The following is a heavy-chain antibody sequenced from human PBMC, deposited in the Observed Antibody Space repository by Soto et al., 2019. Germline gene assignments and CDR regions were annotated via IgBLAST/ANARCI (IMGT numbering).Heavy chain of an antibody. CDR2: IAPGNGNT. J-gene: IGHJ4*02. CDR3: AKGSRMWTPDY. D-gene: IGHD2-21*01. V-gene: IGHV1-3*01. CDR1: GYTFTDSA. Sequence: ASVKVSCKASGYTFTDSAIHWVRQAPGQSLELLGWIAPGNGNTKYSQKFQGRVTITKDTSATTAYMELSSLRSEDTAVYYCAKGSRMWTPDYWGQGTLVTVSS.